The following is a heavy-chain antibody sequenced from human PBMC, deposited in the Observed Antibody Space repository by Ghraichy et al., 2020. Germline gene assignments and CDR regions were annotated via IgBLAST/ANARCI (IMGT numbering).Heavy chain of an antibody. CDR2: IYYSGST. V-gene: IGHV4-39*01. CDR3: ARRPSRYCSGGSCYWYNWFDP. J-gene: IGHJ5*02. CDR1: GGSISSSSYY. D-gene: IGHD2-15*01. Sequence: SETLSLTCTVSGGSISSSSYYWGWIRQPPGKGLEWIGSIYYSGSTYYNPSLKSRVTISVDTSKNQFSLKLSSVTAADTAVYYCARRPSRYCSGGSCYWYNWFDPWGQGTLVTVSS.